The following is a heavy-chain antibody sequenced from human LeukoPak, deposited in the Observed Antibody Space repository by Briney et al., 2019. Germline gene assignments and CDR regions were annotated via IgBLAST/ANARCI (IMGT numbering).Heavy chain of an antibody. CDR2: ISASGGST. CDR3: AKSLVAGSLFDY. D-gene: IGHD6-19*01. Sequence: GGSLRLSCAASGFTFSSYAMSWVRQAPGKGLEWVSAISASGGSTYYADSVKGRFTISRDNSKNTLYLQMNSLRAEDTAVYYCAKSLVAGSLFDYWGQGTLVTVSS. J-gene: IGHJ4*02. CDR1: GFTFSSYA. V-gene: IGHV3-23*01.